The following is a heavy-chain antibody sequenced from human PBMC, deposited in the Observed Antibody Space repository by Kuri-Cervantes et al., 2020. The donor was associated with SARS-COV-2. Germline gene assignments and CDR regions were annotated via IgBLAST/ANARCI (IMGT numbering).Heavy chain of an antibody. CDR3: TTDRLYDYVWGSYRYVDY. CDR2: IRSKAYGGTT. D-gene: IGHD3-16*02. Sequence: GESLKISCAAPEFAFNYFYMSWIRQAPGKGLEWVGFIRSKAYGGTTEYAASVKGRFTISRDDSKSIAYLQMNSLKTEDTAVYYCTTDRLYDYVWGSYRYVDYWGQGTLVTVSS. CDR1: EFAFNYFY. J-gene: IGHJ4*02. V-gene: IGHV3-49*02.